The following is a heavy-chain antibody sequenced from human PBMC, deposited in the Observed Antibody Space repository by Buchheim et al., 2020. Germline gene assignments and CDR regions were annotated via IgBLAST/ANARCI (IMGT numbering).Heavy chain of an antibody. CDR1: GFTFSSYG. J-gene: IGHJ4*02. V-gene: IGHV3-33*01. CDR2: IWYDGSNK. CDR3: ARGRITMVRGAPNYYFDY. Sequence: QVQLVESGGGVVQPGRSLRLSCAASGFTFSSYGMHWVRQAPGKGLEWVAVIWYDGSNKYYADSVKGRFTISRDNSKNTPYLQMNSLRAEDTAVYYCARGRITMVRGAPNYYFDYWGQGTL. D-gene: IGHD3-10*01.